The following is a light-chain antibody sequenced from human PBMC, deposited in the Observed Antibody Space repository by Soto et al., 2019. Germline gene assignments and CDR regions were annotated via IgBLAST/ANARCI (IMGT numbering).Light chain of an antibody. Sequence: QSALTKPASVYGAPGQSITISCTGTSSDVGSYSLVSWYQQHPGKAPKLMIYEVSKRPSGVSNRFSGSKSGNTASLTISGLQAEDEADYYCCSYAGSTTLYVFGSGTKVTVL. J-gene: IGLJ1*01. CDR1: SSDVGSYSL. V-gene: IGLV2-23*02. CDR3: CSYAGSTTLYV. CDR2: EVS.